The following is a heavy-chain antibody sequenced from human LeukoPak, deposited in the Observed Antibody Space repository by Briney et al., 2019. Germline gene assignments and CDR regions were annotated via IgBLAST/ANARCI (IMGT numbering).Heavy chain of an antibody. J-gene: IGHJ4*02. CDR2: IYTSGST. Sequence: SQTLSLTCTVSGGSISSGSYYWSWIRQPAGKGLEWIGRIYTSGSTNYNPSLKSRVTISVDTSKNQFSLKLSSVTAADTAVYYCARAIGGSSGWYNYFDYWGQGTLVTVSS. D-gene: IGHD6-19*01. V-gene: IGHV4-61*02. CDR1: GGSISSGSYY. CDR3: ARAIGGSSGWYNYFDY.